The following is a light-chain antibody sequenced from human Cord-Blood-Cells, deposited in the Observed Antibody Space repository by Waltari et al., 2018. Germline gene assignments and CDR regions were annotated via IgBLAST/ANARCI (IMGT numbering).Light chain of an antibody. CDR1: SDIHVGSYN. CDR3: MIWPSNAWV. CDR2: YYSDSDK. Sequence: QPVLTQPPSSSASPGDSARLPCPLPSDIHVGSYNIYRHQQQPGSPPRYLLYYYSDSDKGQGSGVPGRFSGSKDASANTGLLLISGLQSEDEADYYCMIWPSNAWVFGGGTKLTVL. J-gene: IGLJ3*02. V-gene: IGLV5-37*01.